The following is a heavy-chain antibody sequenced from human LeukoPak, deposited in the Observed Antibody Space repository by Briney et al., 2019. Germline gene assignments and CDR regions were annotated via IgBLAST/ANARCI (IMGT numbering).Heavy chain of an antibody. V-gene: IGHV3-7*04. CDR3: ARVYYDFWSGIRYYFDY. Sequence: GGSLGLSCAASGFTFSSYWMSWVRQAPGKGLEWVANIKQDGSEKYYVDSVKGRFTISRDNAKNSLYLQMNSLRAEDTAVYYCARVYYDFWSGIRYYFDYWGQGTLVTVSS. J-gene: IGHJ4*02. CDR2: IKQDGSEK. CDR1: GFTFSSYW. D-gene: IGHD3-3*01.